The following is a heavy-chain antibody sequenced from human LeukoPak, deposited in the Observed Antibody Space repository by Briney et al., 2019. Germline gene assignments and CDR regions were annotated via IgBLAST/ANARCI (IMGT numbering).Heavy chain of an antibody. CDR1: GFTFDDYG. CDR2: INWNGGST. CDR3: ARGHYDSSGYFY. Sequence: GGSLRLSCAASGFTFDDYGMSWVRQAPGKGLEWVSGINWNGGSTGYADSVKGRFTISRDNAKNSLYLQMNSLRAEDTAVYYCARGHYDSSGYFYWGQGTLVTVSS. D-gene: IGHD3-22*01. V-gene: IGHV3-20*04. J-gene: IGHJ4*02.